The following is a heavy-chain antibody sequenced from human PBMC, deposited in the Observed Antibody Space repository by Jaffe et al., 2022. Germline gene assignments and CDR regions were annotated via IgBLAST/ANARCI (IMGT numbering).Heavy chain of an antibody. CDR2: MNPNSGNT. CDR1: GYTFTSYD. CDR3: ARAARGRFLEWLTYYYYMDV. V-gene: IGHV1-8*01. D-gene: IGHD3-3*01. J-gene: IGHJ6*03. Sequence: QVQLVQSGAEVKKPGASVKVSCKASGYTFTSYDINWVRQATGQGLEWMGWMNPNSGNTGYAQKFQGRVTMTRNTSISTAYMELSSLRSEDTAVYYCARAARGRFLEWLTYYYYMDVWGKGTTVTVSS.